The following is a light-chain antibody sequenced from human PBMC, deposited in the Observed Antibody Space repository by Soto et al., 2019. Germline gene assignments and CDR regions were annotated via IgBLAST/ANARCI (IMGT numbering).Light chain of an antibody. CDR1: QSISSW. CDR2: DAS. Sequence: DIQMTQSPSTLSAFVGDRVTITCRASQSISSWLAWYQQKPGKAPKLLIYDASSLESGVPSRFSGSGSGTEFTLTISSLQPDDFATYYCQQYGYTFGQGTKVDIK. V-gene: IGKV1-5*01. CDR3: QQYGYT. J-gene: IGKJ2*01.